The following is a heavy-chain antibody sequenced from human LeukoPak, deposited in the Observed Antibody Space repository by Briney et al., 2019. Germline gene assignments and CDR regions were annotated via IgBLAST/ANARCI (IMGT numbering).Heavy chain of an antibody. D-gene: IGHD1-26*01. V-gene: IGHV3-7*01. Sequence: GGSLRLSCAASGLPFTNYWMIWVRQAPGKRPEWVGNMNQDGSETNYVDSVKGRFSMSRDNAKTSLYLQMNSLRAEDTAVYYCATDRKVGAGVPRFDYWGQGALVTVPS. CDR1: GLPFTNYW. J-gene: IGHJ4*02. CDR3: ATDRKVGAGVPRFDY. CDR2: MNQDGSET.